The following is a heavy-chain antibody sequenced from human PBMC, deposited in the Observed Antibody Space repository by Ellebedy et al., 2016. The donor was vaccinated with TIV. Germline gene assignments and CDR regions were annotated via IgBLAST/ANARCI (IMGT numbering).Heavy chain of an antibody. CDR3: ARDQWLGRAYYFDS. CDR2: INQDGSER. Sequence: GESLKISCAASGFTFSNYWMTWVRQAPGKGLEWVANINQDGSERHYVDSVKGRFAISRDNAKNSLFLQMNSLGDEDTAVYYCARDQWLGRAYYFDSWGQGTLVTVSS. D-gene: IGHD6-19*01. CDR1: GFTFSNYW. J-gene: IGHJ4*02. V-gene: IGHV3-7*01.